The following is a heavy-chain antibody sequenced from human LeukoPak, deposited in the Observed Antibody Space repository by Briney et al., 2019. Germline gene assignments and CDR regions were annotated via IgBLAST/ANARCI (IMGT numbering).Heavy chain of an antibody. D-gene: IGHD6-13*01. J-gene: IGHJ6*02. V-gene: IGHV3-21*01. Sequence: GGSLRLSCAASGFTFSSYSMNWVRQAPGKGLEWVSSISSSSSYIYYADSVKGRFTISRDNAKNPLYLQMNSLRAEDTAVYYCARDLRGIAAAGTISYYYYGMDVWGQGTTVTVSS. CDR3: ARDLRGIAAAGTISYYYYGMDV. CDR2: ISSSSSYI. CDR1: GFTFSSYS.